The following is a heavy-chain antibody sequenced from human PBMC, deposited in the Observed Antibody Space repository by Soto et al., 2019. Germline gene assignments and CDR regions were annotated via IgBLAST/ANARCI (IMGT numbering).Heavy chain of an antibody. CDR3: ARGLLFDIVVVPAAIFDY. V-gene: IGHV4-34*01. CDR2: INHSGST. J-gene: IGHJ4*02. CDR1: GGSFSGYY. Sequence: PSETLSLTCAVYGGSFSGYYWSWIRQPPGKGLEWIGEINHSGSTNYNPSLKSRVTISVDTSKNQFSLKLSSVTAADTAVYYCARGLLFDIVVVPAAIFDYWGQGNLVTVSS. D-gene: IGHD2-2*01.